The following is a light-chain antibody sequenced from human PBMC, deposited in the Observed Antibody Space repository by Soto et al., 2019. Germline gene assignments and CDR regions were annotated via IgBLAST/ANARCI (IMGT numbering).Light chain of an antibody. CDR1: QGVRSDY. Sequence: EIVLTQSRVTLSLSPGERATLSCAASQGVRSDYLSRYKHKPGQAPRRPSYGVSSRSTGIPDRFSGGGSGTDFSISITRLGPEIFLVHNCHKYVSSPPWTFGQGPRWIS. V-gene: IGKV3-20*01. CDR2: GVS. J-gene: IGKJ1*01. CDR3: HKYVSSPPWT.